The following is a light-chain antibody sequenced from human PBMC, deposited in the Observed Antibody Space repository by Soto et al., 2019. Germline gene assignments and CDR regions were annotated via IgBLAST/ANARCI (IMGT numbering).Light chain of an antibody. CDR1: SRDIGGYNY. J-gene: IGLJ1*01. Sequence: QSVLAQPASVSGSPGQSITTSCTGTSRDIGGYNYVSWYQQYPGTAPKLMIYEVTDRPSGVSNRFSGSKSGNTASLTISGLQADDEAEYYCSSYTSSRTLVFGTGTKVTVL. CDR3: SSYTSSRTLV. V-gene: IGLV2-14*01. CDR2: EVT.